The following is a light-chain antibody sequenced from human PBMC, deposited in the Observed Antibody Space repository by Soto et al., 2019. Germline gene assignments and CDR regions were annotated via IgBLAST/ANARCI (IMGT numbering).Light chain of an antibody. CDR3: LQDYNYPFT. Sequence: AIQMTQSPSSLSASVGDRVTITCRASQGIRNDLGWYQQKPGKAPSLLISAASRLQSGVPSRLSGSGSGTDFTLTISSLQPEDFATYYCLQDYNYPFTFGPGTTVEIK. CDR1: QGIRND. CDR2: AAS. V-gene: IGKV1-6*01. J-gene: IGKJ3*01.